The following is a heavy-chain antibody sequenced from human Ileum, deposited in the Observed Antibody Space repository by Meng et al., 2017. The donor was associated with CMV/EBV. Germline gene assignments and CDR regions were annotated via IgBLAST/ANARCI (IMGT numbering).Heavy chain of an antibody. CDR1: RYSFTSLG. CDR2: INGGNGDT. D-gene: IGHD6-19*01. Sequence: SRYSFTSLGMHWVRQTPGQKLEWMGYINGGNGDTAFSPKAQGRVTITRDTSASTAYMELNNLRSEDTGIYYCARSGDPGITVTGAFDIWGQGTLVTVSS. V-gene: IGHV1-3*01. CDR3: ARSGDPGITVTGAFDI. J-gene: IGHJ4*02.